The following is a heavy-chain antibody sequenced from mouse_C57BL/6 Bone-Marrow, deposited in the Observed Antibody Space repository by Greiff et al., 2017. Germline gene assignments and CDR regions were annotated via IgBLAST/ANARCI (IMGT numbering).Heavy chain of an antibody. J-gene: IGHJ3*01. CDR1: GFSLTSYG. CDR2: IWSGGST. D-gene: IGHD3-3*01. Sequence: QVQLQQSGPGLVQPSQSLSITCTVSGFSLTSYGVHWVRQSPGKGLEWLGVIWSGGSTDYNAAFISRLSISKDNSKSQVFFKMNSLQAADTASYYCARGDLFAYWGQGTLVTVSA. CDR3: ARGDLFAY. V-gene: IGHV2-2*01.